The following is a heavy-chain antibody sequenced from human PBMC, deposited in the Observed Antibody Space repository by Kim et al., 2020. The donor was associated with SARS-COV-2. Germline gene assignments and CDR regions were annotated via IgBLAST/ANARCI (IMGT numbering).Heavy chain of an antibody. CDR2: INPNSGGT. J-gene: IGHJ5*02. CDR3: ARDWGGIAAAASGWFDP. CDR1: GYTFTGYY. Sequence: ASVKVSCKASGYTFTGYYMHWVRQAPGQGLEWMGWINPNSGGTNYAQKFQGRVTMTRDTSISTAYMELSRLRSDDTAVYYCARDWGGIAAAASGWFDPWGQGTLVTVSS. V-gene: IGHV1-2*02. D-gene: IGHD6-13*01.